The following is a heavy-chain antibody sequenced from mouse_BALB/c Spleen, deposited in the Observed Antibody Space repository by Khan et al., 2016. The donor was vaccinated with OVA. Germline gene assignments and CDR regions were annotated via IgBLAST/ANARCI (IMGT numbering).Heavy chain of an antibody. CDR3: ARPNYYGYALDY. CDR1: GYSITSNYA. D-gene: IGHD1-1*01. Sequence: EVQLQESGPGLVKPSQSLSLTCTFTGYSITSNYAWSWIRQFPGNKLEWMGYISYSGSTNYNPSPQSRISVTRHPSENQFVLQLNSVTTEDTTTYYCARPNYYGYALDYWAQGTSVTVFS. J-gene: IGHJ4*01. CDR2: ISYSGST. V-gene: IGHV3-2*02.